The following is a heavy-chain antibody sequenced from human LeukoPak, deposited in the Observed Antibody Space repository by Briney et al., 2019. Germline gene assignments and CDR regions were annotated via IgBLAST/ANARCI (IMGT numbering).Heavy chain of an antibody. CDR2: IYYSGST. J-gene: IGHJ3*01. V-gene: IGHV4-39*01. D-gene: IGHD3-22*01. CDR1: GVSISSTSYY. Sequence: SETLSLTCAVSGVSISSTSYYWAWIRQPPGKGLEWIGTIYYSGSTYHNPSLKSRVTLSVDTSRNQFSLRLSFVDAADTAVYYCAKAGVRYFDSSGLYAFDFWGQGTTVTVSS. CDR3: AKAGVRYFDSSGLYAFDF.